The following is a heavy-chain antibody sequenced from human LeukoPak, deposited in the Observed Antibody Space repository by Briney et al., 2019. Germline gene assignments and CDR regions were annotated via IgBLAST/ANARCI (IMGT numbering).Heavy chain of an antibody. J-gene: IGHJ4*02. CDR2: IKSDGSDT. Sequence: PGGSLRLSCAASGFTLSSYWMHWVRQVPGKGLVWVSRIKSDGSDTRYADSVKGRFTISRDNAKNTLYLQMNSLRAEDTAVYYCAEPEGGYYDIRPDWGQGTLVTVSS. CDR3: AEPEGGYYDIRPD. CDR1: GFTLSSYW. V-gene: IGHV3-74*01. D-gene: IGHD3-22*01.